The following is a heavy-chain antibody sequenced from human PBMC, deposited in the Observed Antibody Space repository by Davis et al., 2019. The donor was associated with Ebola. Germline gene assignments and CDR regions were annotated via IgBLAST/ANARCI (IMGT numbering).Heavy chain of an antibody. CDR1: GFTFSGSA. CDR2: IRSKANSYAT. Sequence: GGSLRPSCAASGFTFSGSAMHWVRQASGKGLEWVGRIRSKANSYATAYAASVKGRFTISRDDSKNTAYLQMNSLKPEDTAVYYCTTTTVTVDYWGQGTLVTVSS. J-gene: IGHJ4*02. D-gene: IGHD4-17*01. CDR3: TTTTVTVDY. V-gene: IGHV3-73*01.